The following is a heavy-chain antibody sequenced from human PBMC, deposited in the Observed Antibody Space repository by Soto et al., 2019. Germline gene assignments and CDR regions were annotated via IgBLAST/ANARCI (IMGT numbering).Heavy chain of an antibody. D-gene: IGHD4-17*01. CDR3: ALVTVTTKRAFDI. Sequence: EVQLVESGGGLVQPGGSLRLSCAASGFTFGSYWMSWVRQAPGKGLEWVANIRQDGSEKYYVDSVKGRFTISRDNAKNSLYLQMNSLRAEDTAVYYCALVTVTTKRAFDIWGQGTMVTVSS. J-gene: IGHJ3*02. CDR1: GFTFGSYW. CDR2: IRQDGSEK. V-gene: IGHV3-7*01.